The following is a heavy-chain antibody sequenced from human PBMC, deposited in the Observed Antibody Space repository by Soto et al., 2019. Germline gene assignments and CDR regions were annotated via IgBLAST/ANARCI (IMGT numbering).Heavy chain of an antibody. J-gene: IGHJ4*02. CDR2: ISSSGSSI. D-gene: IGHD1-26*01. Sequence: EVQLVESGGGLVQPGGSLRLSCAASGFTFSSYEMNWVRQAPGKGLEWLSYISSSGSSIFYSDSVKGRFTISRDNAKNSLYLQMNSLRAEDTAVYYCARIQSGGYRKFDTWGQGTLVTVSS. CDR3: ARIQSGGYRKFDT. V-gene: IGHV3-48*03. CDR1: GFTFSSYE.